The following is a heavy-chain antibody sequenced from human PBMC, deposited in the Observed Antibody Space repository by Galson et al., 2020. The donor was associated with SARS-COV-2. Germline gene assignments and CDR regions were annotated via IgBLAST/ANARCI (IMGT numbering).Heavy chain of an antibody. J-gene: IGHJ5*02. D-gene: IGHD3-10*01. V-gene: IGHV3-30*04. CDR3: AGDTGGWFDP. Sequence: GGSLRLSCAASGFTFSSYAMHWVRQAPGKGLEWVSVISYDGSNKYYADSVKGRFTISRDNSKNTLYLQMNSLRAEDTAVYYCAGDTGGWFDPWGQGPLVTVSS. CDR1: GFTFSSYA. CDR2: ISYDGSNK.